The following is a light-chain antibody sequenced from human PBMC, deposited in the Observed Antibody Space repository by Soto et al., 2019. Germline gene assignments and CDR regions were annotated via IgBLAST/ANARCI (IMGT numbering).Light chain of an antibody. J-gene: IGKJ4*01. CDR3: QQYNSYST. CDR1: QSISSW. V-gene: IGKV1-5*01. Sequence: DIQMTQSPSTLSASVGDRVTITCRASQSISSWLACYQQKPGKAPKLLSYDASSLESGVPSRFSGSGSGTEFSLTISSLQTDDFATYYCQQYNSYSTFGGGNKVEIK. CDR2: DAS.